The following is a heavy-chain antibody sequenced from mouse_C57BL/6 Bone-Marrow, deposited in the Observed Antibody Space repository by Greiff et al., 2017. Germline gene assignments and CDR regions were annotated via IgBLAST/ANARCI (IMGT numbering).Heavy chain of an antibody. J-gene: IGHJ2*01. Sequence: VQLQESGAELVRPGTSVKMSCKASGYTFTDYWIGWAKQRPGHGLEWIGDIYPGGGCTNYNEKFKGKATLTADKSSSTAYMQFSSLTSEDAAIYYGARSNWGFDYRGQGTTLTVSS. D-gene: IGHD4-1*01. CDR1: GYTFTDYW. CDR3: ARSNWGFDY. V-gene: IGHV1-63*01. CDR2: IYPGGGCT.